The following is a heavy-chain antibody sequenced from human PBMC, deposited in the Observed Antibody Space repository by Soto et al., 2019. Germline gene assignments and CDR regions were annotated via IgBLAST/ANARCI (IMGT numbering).Heavy chain of an antibody. CDR1: GYSVSSTSAA. V-gene: IGHV6-1*01. Sequence: SQTLALTCAISGYSVSSTSAAGGWISWSPSRVLERVGSTYYRSKWYSDYAVPGKSGITINQDTSKNQFALQVNSVTYEDTAMYSCAGGSYYSVWVWGQGTPVTVSS. D-gene: IGHD6-19*01. J-gene: IGHJ4*02. CDR3: AGGSYYSVWV. CDR2: TYYRSKWYS.